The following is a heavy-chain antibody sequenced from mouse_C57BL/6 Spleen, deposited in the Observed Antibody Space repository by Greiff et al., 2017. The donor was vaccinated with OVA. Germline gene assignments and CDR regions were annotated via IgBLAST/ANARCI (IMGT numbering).Heavy chain of an antibody. CDR1: GYAFTNYL. J-gene: IGHJ3*01. Sequence: QVQLQQSGAELVRPGTSVKVSCKASGYAFTNYLIEWVKLRPGQGLEWIGVINPGCGGTNYNEKFKGKATLTADKSSSTAYVQLSSLTSEDSAVYVCARAGDMGRPTVVEDEGFADWGQGTLVTVSA. D-gene: IGHD1-1*01. CDR2: INPGCGGT. CDR3: ARAGDMGRPTVVEDEGFAD. V-gene: IGHV1-54*01.